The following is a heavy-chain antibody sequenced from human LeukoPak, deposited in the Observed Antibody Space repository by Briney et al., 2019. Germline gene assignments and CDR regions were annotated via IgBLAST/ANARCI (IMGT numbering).Heavy chain of an antibody. CDR2: ISSSSSYT. J-gene: IGHJ6*02. D-gene: IGHD6-13*01. Sequence: PGGSLRLSCAASGFTFSDYYMSWIRQAPGKGLEWVSYISSSSSYTNYADSVKGRFTISRDNAKNSLYLQMNSLRAEDTAVCYCARSSSSWLYYYYGMDVWGQGTTVTVSS. CDR1: GFTFSDYY. V-gene: IGHV3-11*03. CDR3: ARSSSSWLYYYYGMDV.